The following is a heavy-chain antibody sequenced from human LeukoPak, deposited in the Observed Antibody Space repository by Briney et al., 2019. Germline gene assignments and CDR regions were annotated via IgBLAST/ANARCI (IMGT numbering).Heavy chain of an antibody. CDR1: GGSISSYY. V-gene: IGHV4-59*08. CDR2: IYYSGST. J-gene: IGHJ6*02. D-gene: IGHD3-9*01. CDR3: ASGRYFDWFPPTYYYYGMDV. Sequence: KASETLSLTCTVSGGSISSYYWSWIRQPPGKRLEWIGYIYYSGSTNYNPSLKSRVTISVDTSKNQFSLKLSSVTAADTAVYYCASGRYFDWFPPTYYYYGMDVWGQGTTVTVSS.